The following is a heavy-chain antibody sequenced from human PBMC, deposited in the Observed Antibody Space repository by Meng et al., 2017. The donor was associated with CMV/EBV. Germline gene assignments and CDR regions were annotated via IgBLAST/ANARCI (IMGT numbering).Heavy chain of an antibody. D-gene: IGHD3-3*01. J-gene: IGHJ6*02. CDR1: GFTFSSYW. CDR3: AKDGLLRFLEWLYLTGTTSGMDV. CDR2: IKQDGSEK. Sequence: GESLKISCAASGFTFSSYWMSWVRQAPGKGLEWVANIKQDGSEKYYVDSVKGRFTISRDNSKNTLYLQMNSLRAEDTAVYYCAKDGLLRFLEWLYLTGTTSGMDVWGQGTTVTVSS. V-gene: IGHV3-7*01.